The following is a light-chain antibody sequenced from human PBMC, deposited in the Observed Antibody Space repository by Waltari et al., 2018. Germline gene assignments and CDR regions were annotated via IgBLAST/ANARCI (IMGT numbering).Light chain of an antibody. J-gene: IGKJ4*01. CDR2: DVS. V-gene: IGKV3D-15*01. CDR3: QHYTNWPLT. CDR1: PSVRSN. Sequence: EIVMTPSPATLSVSPGERATLSCRASPSVRSNYLAWYQQKPGQAPRLLIYDVSTRATGIPDSFSGSGSWTDFTLTISSLQSEDFAVYYCQHYTNWPLTFGGGTKVEIK.